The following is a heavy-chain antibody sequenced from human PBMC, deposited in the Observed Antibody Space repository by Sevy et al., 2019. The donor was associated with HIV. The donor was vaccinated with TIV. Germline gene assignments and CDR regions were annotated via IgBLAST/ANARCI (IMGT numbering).Heavy chain of an antibody. V-gene: IGHV1-69*13. CDR2: IIPIFGTA. J-gene: IGHJ5*02. CDR1: GGTFSSYA. Sequence: ASVKVSCKASGGTFSSYAISWVRQAPGQGLEWMGRIIPIFGTANYAQKFQGRVTITADESTSTAYMELSSLRSEDTAVYYCARERCSSTSCYHWFDPWGQGTLVTVSS. CDR3: ARERCSSTSCYHWFDP. D-gene: IGHD2-2*01.